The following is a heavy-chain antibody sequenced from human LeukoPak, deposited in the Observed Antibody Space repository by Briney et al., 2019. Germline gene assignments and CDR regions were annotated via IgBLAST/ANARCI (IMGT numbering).Heavy chain of an antibody. J-gene: IGHJ4*02. D-gene: IGHD3-22*01. V-gene: IGHV3-NL1*01. CDR2: IYSGGST. CDR3: AKERITMIVGGFDY. CDR1: GFTFSSYG. Sequence: GGSLRLSCAASGFTFSSYGMHWVRQAPGKGLEWVSVIYSGGSTYYADSVKGRFTISRDNSKNTLYLQMNSLRAEDTAVYYCAKERITMIVGGFDYWGQGTLVTVSS.